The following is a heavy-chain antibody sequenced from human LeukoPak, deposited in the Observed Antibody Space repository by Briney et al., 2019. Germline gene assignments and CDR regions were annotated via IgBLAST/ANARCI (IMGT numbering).Heavy chain of an antibody. J-gene: IGHJ1*01. CDR2: ISSSSSTI. CDR3: ANEVGSIVGAN. V-gene: IGHV3-48*01. CDR1: GFTFSSYS. Sequence: GGSLRLSCAASGFTFSSYSMNWVRQAPGKGLEWVSYISSSSSTIYYADSVKGRFTISRDNSKNTLYVQMNSLRAEDTAVYYCANEVGSIVGANWGQGTLVTVSS. D-gene: IGHD1-26*01.